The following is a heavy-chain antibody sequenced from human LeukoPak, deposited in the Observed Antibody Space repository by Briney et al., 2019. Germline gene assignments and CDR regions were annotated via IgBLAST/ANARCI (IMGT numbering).Heavy chain of an antibody. CDR1: GGSISSSSYY. V-gene: IGHV4-39*01. J-gene: IGHJ6*02. D-gene: IGHD2-2*01. CDR2: IFYSGST. CDR3: ARREVAPAATYYYGMDV. Sequence: PSETLSLTCTVSGGSISSSSYYWGWIRQPPGKGLEWIGSIFYSGSTYYNPSLRSRVTISVDTSRNQFSLKLSSVTAADTAVYFCARREVAPAATYYYGMDVWGQGTTVTVSS.